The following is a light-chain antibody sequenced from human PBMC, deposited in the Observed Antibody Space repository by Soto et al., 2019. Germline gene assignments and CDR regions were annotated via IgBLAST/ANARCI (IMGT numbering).Light chain of an antibody. CDR3: QQYNSYPLT. Sequence: DIQMTQSPSTLSASVGDRVTITCRASQSISSWLAWYQQKPGKAPKLLIYKASSLESGVPSRFSGSGSETEFTLTISSLQPDDFATYYCQQYNSYPLTFGHGTKVEIK. V-gene: IGKV1-5*03. J-gene: IGKJ1*01. CDR2: KAS. CDR1: QSISSW.